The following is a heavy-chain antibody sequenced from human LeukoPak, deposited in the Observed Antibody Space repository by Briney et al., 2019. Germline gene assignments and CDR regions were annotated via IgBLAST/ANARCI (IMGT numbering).Heavy chain of an antibody. CDR3: ARAYCSGGTCYSSRGMFDP. Sequence: SETLSLTCTVSGGSISTYYWTWIRQPPGKGLEWIGYIYYSGSTNYNPSLRSRVTISVDTSKNQFSLKLSSVTAADTAVYYCARAYCSGGTCYSSRGMFDPWGQGTLVTVSS. D-gene: IGHD2-15*01. CDR2: IYYSGST. CDR1: GGSISTYY. V-gene: IGHV4-59*01. J-gene: IGHJ5*02.